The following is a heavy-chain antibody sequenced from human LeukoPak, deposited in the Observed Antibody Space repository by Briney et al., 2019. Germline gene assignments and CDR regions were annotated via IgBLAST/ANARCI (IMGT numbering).Heavy chain of an antibody. CDR3: ARDLRSGGVTYGQDS. V-gene: IGHV1-2*02. J-gene: IGHJ4*02. CDR2: IIPKSGAT. CDR1: GDTFCDYF. Sequence: ASVKVSCKASGDTFCDYFIHWVRQAPGQGLEWMGWIIPKSGATNYAQRFRDRVTVTSDTSTAYTDLSRLTSDDTAVYYCARDLRSGGVTYGQDSWGQGTLVTVSS. D-gene: IGHD5-18*01.